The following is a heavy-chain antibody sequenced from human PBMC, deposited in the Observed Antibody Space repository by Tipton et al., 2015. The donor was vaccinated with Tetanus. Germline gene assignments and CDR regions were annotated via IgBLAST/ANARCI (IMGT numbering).Heavy chain of an antibody. J-gene: IGHJ4*02. V-gene: IGHV4-61*08. CDR2: FSPSGRT. CDR1: GGSLRSGDYQ. CDR3: VRANYEFPKKGPCDY. Sequence: TLSLTCSVSGGSLRSGDYQWNWIRQPPGKGLEWLAYFSPSGRTHSNYDLKSRITISQDKSKKQFSLRLTSVTAADTAVYYCVRANYEFPKKGPCDYWGPGSLVIVSS. D-gene: IGHD3-3*01.